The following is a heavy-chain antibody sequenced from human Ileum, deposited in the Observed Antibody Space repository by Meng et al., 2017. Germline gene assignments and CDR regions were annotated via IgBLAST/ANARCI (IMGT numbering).Heavy chain of an antibody. Sequence: QVQLQESGQGLVQPSETPSLTCSVSGASISSGNWWSWVRQSPGKGLEWIGEMYHSGTTNYNPSLKSRVTISLDTSKNQLSLKLTSVTAADTAVYYCARHIGVPGTRGFDYWGQGTLVTVSS. CDR3: ARHIGVPGTRGFDY. D-gene: IGHD6-19*01. V-gene: IGHV4-4*02. CDR2: MYHSGTT. J-gene: IGHJ4*02. CDR1: GASISSGNW.